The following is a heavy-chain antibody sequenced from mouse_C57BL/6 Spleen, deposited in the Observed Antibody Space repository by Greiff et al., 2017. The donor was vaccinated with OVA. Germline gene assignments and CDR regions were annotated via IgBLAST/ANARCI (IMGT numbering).Heavy chain of an antibody. V-gene: IGHV1-26*01. CDR3: ARVAHYGRGYFDV. J-gene: IGHJ1*03. Sequence: VQLQQSGPELVKPGASVKISCKASGYTFTDYYMNWVKQSHGKSLEWIGDINPNNGGTSYNQKFKGKATLTVDKSSSTAYMELRSLTSEDSAVYYCARVAHYGRGYFDVWGTGTTVTVAS. D-gene: IGHD1-1*01. CDR1: GYTFTDYY. CDR2: INPNNGGT.